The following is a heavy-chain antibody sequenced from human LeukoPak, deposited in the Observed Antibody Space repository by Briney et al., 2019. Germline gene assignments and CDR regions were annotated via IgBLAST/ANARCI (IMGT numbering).Heavy chain of an antibody. V-gene: IGHV3-30*01. CDR2: ISYDGSNK. CDR1: GFTFSSYA. Sequence: PGGSLRLSCAASGFTFSSYAMHWVRQAPGKGLEWVAVISYDGSNKYHAESVKGRFTISRDNSKNTLYLQMNSLRAEDTAVYYCAKETVYYDILTGFDYWGQGTLVTVSS. D-gene: IGHD3-9*01. CDR3: AKETVYYDILTGFDY. J-gene: IGHJ4*02.